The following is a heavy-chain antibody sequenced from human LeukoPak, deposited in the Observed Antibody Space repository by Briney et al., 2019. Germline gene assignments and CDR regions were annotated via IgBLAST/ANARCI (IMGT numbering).Heavy chain of an antibody. J-gene: IGHJ4*02. D-gene: IGHD1-26*01. CDR1: GFTFSSYS. CDR3: AKIAETSGTYGQGFDY. Sequence: SGGSLRLSCAASGFTFSSYSMNWVRQAPGKGLEWVSSISSSSSYIYYADSVKGRFTISRDNSKNTLYLQMNSLRVEDTAVYYCAKIAETSGTYGQGFDYWGQGTLVTVSS. V-gene: IGHV3-21*04. CDR2: ISSSSSYI.